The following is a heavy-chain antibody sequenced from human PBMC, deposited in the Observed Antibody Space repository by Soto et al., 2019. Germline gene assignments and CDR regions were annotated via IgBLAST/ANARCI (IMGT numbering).Heavy chain of an antibody. D-gene: IGHD2-2*02. Sequence: QVQLVESGGGVVQPGRSLRLSCAASGFTFSSYAMHWVRQAPDKGLEWVAVISYDGSNKYYADSVKGRFTISRDNSKNTLYLQMNSLRAEDTAVYYCAREAIPAAISWRGYYYYYGMDVWGQGTTVTVSS. J-gene: IGHJ6*02. CDR3: AREAIPAAISWRGYYYYYGMDV. V-gene: IGHV3-30-3*01. CDR2: ISYDGSNK. CDR1: GFTFSSYA.